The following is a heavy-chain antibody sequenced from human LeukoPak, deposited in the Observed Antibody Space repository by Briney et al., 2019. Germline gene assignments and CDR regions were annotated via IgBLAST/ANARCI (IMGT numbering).Heavy chain of an antibody. J-gene: IGHJ4*02. Sequence: VQPGRSLRLSCAASGFTFSSYWMSWVRQAPGKGLEWVANIKQDGSEKYYVDSVKGRFTISRDNAKNSLYLQMNSLRAEDTAVYYCARTSYYDSSGYYSDYWGQGTLVTVSS. CDR1: GFTFSSYW. D-gene: IGHD3-22*01. V-gene: IGHV3-7*02. CDR3: ARTSYYDSSGYYSDY. CDR2: IKQDGSEK.